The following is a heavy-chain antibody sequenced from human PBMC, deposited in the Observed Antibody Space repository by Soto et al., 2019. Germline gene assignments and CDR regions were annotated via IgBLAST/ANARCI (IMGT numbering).Heavy chain of an antibody. D-gene: IGHD3-22*01. CDR3: ASLILRRDSSGRLFDY. CDR1: GGSISSGGYY. V-gene: IGHV4-31*03. Sequence: SETLSLTCTVSGGSISSGGYYWSWIRQHPGKGLEWIGYIYYSGSTYYNPSLKSRVTISVDTSKNQFSLKLSSVTAADTAVYYCASLILRRDSSGRLFDYWGQGTLVTVSS. J-gene: IGHJ4*02. CDR2: IYYSGST.